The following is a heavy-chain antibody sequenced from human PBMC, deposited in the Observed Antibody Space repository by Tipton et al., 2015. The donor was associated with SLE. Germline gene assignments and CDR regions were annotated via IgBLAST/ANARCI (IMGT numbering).Heavy chain of an antibody. J-gene: IGHJ4*02. D-gene: IGHD2-15*01. CDR2: IDTYNGNT. V-gene: IGHV1-18*01. CDR3: ARFRVVVVVVAATQRTEYYLDD. Sequence: QVQLVQSGAEVKKPGASVKVSCKASSYTFTSYGISWVRQAPGQGLEWMGWIDTYNGNTNYAQKFQGRVTMTTDTSTSTAYMELRSLRSDDTAVYYCARFRVVVVVVAATQRTEYYLDDWGQGTLVTVSS. CDR1: SYTFTSYG.